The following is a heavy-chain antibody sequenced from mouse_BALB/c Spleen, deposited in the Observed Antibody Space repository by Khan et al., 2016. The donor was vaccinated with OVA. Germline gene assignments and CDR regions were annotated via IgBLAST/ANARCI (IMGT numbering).Heavy chain of an antibody. V-gene: IGHV1-7*01. CDR2: INPSTGYT. J-gene: IGHJ3*01. D-gene: IGHD2-1*01. Sequence: QVQLQQSGAELAKPGASVKMSCKASGYTFTSYWMHWVKQRPGQGLEWIGYINPSTGYTEYNQKFKDKATLTTYKSSSTAYMQLSSLTSEDSAVYDCARRGLYGIIAYWGQGTLVTVSA. CDR3: ARRGLYGIIAY. CDR1: GYTFTSYW.